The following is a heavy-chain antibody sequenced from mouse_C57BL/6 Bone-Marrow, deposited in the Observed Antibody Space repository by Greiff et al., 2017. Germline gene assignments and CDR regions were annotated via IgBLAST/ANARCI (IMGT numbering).Heavy chain of an antibody. J-gene: IGHJ2*01. Sequence: VQLQQPGAELVKPGASVKLSCKASGYTFTNYCMHWVKQRPGQGLEWIGMIHPDSGSTNYNEKFKGKATLTVDKSSSTAYMQLSSLTSEDSAVDYCALLTTVVAGNFDYWGQGTTLTVSS. CDR1: GYTFTNYC. V-gene: IGHV1-64*01. D-gene: IGHD1-1*01. CDR3: ALLTTVVAGNFDY. CDR2: IHPDSGST.